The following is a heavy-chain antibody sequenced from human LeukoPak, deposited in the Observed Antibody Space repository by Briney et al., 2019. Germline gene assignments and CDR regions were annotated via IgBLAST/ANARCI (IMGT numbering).Heavy chain of an antibody. V-gene: IGHV3-48*03. Sequence: GGSLRLSCEASGFSFSTREMNWVRQAPGKGPEWVSYLISSGSTIYYADSVQGRFTTSRDNAKNLLFLEMNSLRPEDTAVYYCARIDRDFYYMDVWGIGTTVTVSS. CDR2: LISSGSTI. CDR3: ARIDRDFYYMDV. J-gene: IGHJ6*03. D-gene: IGHD3-22*01. CDR1: GFSFSTRE.